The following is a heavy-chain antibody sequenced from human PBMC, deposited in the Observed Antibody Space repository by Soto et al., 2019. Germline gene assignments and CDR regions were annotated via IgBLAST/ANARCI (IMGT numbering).Heavy chain of an antibody. D-gene: IGHD6-13*01. CDR1: GFTFSSYA. CDR3: ARAIIAAAGSGSYYYYGMDV. V-gene: IGHV3-30-3*01. Sequence: QVQLVESGGGVVQPGRSLRLSCAASGFTFSSYAMHWVRQAPGKGLEWVAVISYDGSNKYYADSVKGRFTISRDNSKNTLYLQMNSLRAEDTAVYYCARAIIAAAGSGSYYYYGMDVWGQGTTVTVSS. CDR2: ISYDGSNK. J-gene: IGHJ6*02.